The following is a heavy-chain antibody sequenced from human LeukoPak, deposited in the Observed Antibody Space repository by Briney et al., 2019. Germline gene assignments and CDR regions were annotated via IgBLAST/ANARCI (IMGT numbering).Heavy chain of an antibody. Sequence: GGSLRLSCAASGFTFNSYAMTWVRQAPGKGLEWVSSISGNGGSTYYTDSVKGRFTISRDNSKNTLYLQMNSVRAEDTAAYYCAKDLRVIVVTYYMDVWGKGTTVTVSS. CDR3: AKDLRVIVVTYYMDV. V-gene: IGHV3-23*01. D-gene: IGHD2-2*01. CDR2: ISGNGGST. CDR1: GFTFNSYA. J-gene: IGHJ6*03.